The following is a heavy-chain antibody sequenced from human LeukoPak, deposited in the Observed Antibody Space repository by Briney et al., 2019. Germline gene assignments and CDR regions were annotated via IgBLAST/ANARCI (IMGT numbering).Heavy chain of an antibody. CDR2: ISSSGSNI. Sequence: PGGSLRLSCAASGFTFSSYEVNWVRQAPGKGLDWVSYISSSGSNISYAESVKGRFTISRDNAKNSLYLLMNSLRAEDTAVYYCARVSSFDFDYWGQGTLVTVSS. CDR3: ARVSSFDFDY. D-gene: IGHD3-16*01. V-gene: IGHV3-48*03. J-gene: IGHJ4*02. CDR1: GFTFSSYE.